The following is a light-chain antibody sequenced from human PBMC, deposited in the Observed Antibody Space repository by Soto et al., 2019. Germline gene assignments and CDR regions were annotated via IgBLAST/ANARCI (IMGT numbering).Light chain of an antibody. Sequence: EIVLTQSPATLSLSPGERATVSWRASQSVSSHLAWYQQKRGQAPRLLIYDASNRATGIPARFSGSGSGTDFTLTISSLEPEDFAVYDCQQRSNWPITFGQGTRLEIK. CDR3: QQRSNWPIT. CDR2: DAS. J-gene: IGKJ5*01. CDR1: QSVSSH. V-gene: IGKV3-11*01.